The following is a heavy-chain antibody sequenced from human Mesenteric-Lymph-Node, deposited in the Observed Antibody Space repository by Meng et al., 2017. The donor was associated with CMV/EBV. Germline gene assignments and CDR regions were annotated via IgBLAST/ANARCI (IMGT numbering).Heavy chain of an antibody. J-gene: IGHJ6*02. CDR2: INSGSDYI. CDR3: ARGRVYQLPGINSYFYSLDV. CDR1: GFIFRGYS. V-gene: IGHV3-21*01. Sequence: GESLKISCAASGFIFRGYSMNWVRQAPGKGLEWVSSINSGSDYIYYGDSVRGRFTISRDNARNSLYLQMTSLRAEDTAVYYCARGRVYQLPGINSYFYSLDVWGQGTTVPFSS. D-gene: IGHD2-2*01.